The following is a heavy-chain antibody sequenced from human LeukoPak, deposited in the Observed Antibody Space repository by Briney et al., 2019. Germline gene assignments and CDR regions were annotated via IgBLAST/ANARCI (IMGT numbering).Heavy chain of an antibody. CDR3: ARDLRGAYMDCFDY. J-gene: IGHJ4*02. V-gene: IGHV4-34*01. Sequence: PSETLSLTCAVYGGSFSGYYWSWIRQPPGKGLEWIGEINHSGSTNYSQSLMSRVTISVDTSKNQFSLKVSSATAADTAVYYCARDLRGAYMDCFDYWGQGTLVTVSS. CDR1: GGSFSGYY. CDR2: INHSGST. D-gene: IGHD3-16*01.